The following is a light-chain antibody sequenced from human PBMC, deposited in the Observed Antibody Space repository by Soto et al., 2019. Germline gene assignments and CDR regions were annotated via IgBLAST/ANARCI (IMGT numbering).Light chain of an antibody. CDR3: SSYSNTNTLVV. CDR2: DVF. CDR1: SGDLGTFDY. Sequence: QSALTQPASVSASPGQSITISCTGTSGDLGTFDYVSWYQQHPGNAPKLLIYDVFNRPSGVSNRFSGSKSGSTASLTISGLQPEDEADYYCSSYSNTNTLVVFGGGTKVTVL. V-gene: IGLV2-14*03. J-gene: IGLJ3*02.